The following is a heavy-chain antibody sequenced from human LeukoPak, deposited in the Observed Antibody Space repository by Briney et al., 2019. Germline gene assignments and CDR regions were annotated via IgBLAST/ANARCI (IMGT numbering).Heavy chain of an antibody. Sequence: SETLSLTCTVSGGSISSDYWSWIRQPAGKGLEWIGRIYRSGSTNYNPSLKSRVTMSVDTSKDDLSLKLSSVTAADTAVYYCARVRDDSRGWYPDFDYWGQGILVTVS. D-gene: IGHD6-19*01. CDR1: GGSISSDY. V-gene: IGHV4-4*07. CDR2: IYRSGST. J-gene: IGHJ4*02. CDR3: ARVRDDSRGWYPDFDY.